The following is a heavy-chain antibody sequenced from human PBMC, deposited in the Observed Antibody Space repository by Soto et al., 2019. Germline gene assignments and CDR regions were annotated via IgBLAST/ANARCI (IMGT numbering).Heavy chain of an antibody. J-gene: IGHJ4*02. CDR3: AKGWITKGYLDN. V-gene: IGHV3-23*01. D-gene: IGHD3-16*01. CDR1: GFTFSSQA. Sequence: EVQLLESGGGLVQPGGSLRLSCAASGFTFSSQAMSWVRQAPGKGLEWVSAISGSGGSTYYSDSVKGRFTISRDNSKNTLYLQINSLRAEDTAVYYCAKGWITKGYLDNWGQGTLVTVSS. CDR2: ISGSGGST.